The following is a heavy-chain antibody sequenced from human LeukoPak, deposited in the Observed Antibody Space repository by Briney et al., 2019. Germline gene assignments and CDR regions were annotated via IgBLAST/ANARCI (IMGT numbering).Heavy chain of an antibody. CDR1: GGSISSYY. CDR3: ARGWAYYYGSGSFSNWFDP. V-gene: IGHV4-59*01. D-gene: IGHD3-10*01. J-gene: IGHJ5*02. Sequence: SETLSLTCTVSGGSISSYYWSWIRQPPGKGLEWIGYIYYGGSTNYNPSLKSRVTISVDTSKNQFSLKLSSVTAADTAVYYCARGWAYYYGSGSFSNWFDPWGQGTLVTVSS. CDR2: IYYGGST.